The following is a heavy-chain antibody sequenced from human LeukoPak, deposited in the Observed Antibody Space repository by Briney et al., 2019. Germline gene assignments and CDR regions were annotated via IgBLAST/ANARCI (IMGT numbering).Heavy chain of an antibody. J-gene: IGHJ6*03. CDR3: ASHTRIYSGSYRYYYYMDV. Sequence: SSETLSLTCTVSGYSISSGYYWGWIRQPPGKGLEWIGSGSTYYNPSLKSRVTISVDTSKNQFSLKLSSVTAADTAVYYCASHTRIYSGSYRYYYYMDVWGKGTTVTVSS. D-gene: IGHD1-26*01. V-gene: IGHV4-38-2*02. CDR2: SGST. CDR1: GYSISSGYY.